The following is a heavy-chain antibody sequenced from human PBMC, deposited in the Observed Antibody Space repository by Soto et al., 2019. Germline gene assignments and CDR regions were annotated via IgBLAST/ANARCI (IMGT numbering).Heavy chain of an antibody. J-gene: IGHJ5*02. D-gene: IGHD3-10*01. Sequence: ASVKVSCKASGYTFTSYGISWVRQAAGQGLEWIGWMSPNSGNTGYAQKFQGRVTLTRDTSISTAYMELSSLRSEDTAVYYCARGMSDGFGEVSWGQGTLVTVSS. CDR2: MSPNSGNT. CDR3: ARGMSDGFGEVS. CDR1: GYTFTSYG. V-gene: IGHV1-8*02.